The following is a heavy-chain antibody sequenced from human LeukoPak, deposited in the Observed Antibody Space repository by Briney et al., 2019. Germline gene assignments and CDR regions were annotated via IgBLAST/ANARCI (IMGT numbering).Heavy chain of an antibody. D-gene: IGHD3-3*01. CDR2: IYYSGST. CDR3: ARSTKGFLEWLFNAFDI. V-gene: IGHV4-59*01. J-gene: IGHJ3*02. Sequence: SETLSLTCTVSGGSISSYYWSWLRQPPGKGLEWIGYIYYSGSTNYNPSLKSRVTISVDTSKNQFSLKLSSVTAADTAVYYCARSTKGFLEWLFNAFDIWGQGTMVTVSS. CDR1: GGSISSYY.